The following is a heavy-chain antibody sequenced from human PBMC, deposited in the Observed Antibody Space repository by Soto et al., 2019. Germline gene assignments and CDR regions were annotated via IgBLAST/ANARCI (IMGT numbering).Heavy chain of an antibody. V-gene: IGHV1-69*08. Sequence: QVQLVQSGAEVKKPGSSVKVSCKASGGTFSSYTISWVRQAPGQGLEWLGRIIPILGIANYAQKVQGRVTIXXDKSTSTAYMELSSLRSEDTAVYACARELDDAFDIWGQGTMVTVSS. J-gene: IGHJ3*02. CDR3: ARELDDAFDI. CDR2: IIPILGIA. CDR1: GGTFSSYT.